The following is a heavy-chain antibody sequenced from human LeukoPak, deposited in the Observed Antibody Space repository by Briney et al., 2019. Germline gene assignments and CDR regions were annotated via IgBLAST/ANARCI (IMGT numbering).Heavy chain of an antibody. D-gene: IGHD3-22*01. V-gene: IGHV1-69*01. CDR1: GGTFSSYA. J-gene: IGHJ4*02. CDR3: AREPMGGYDSSGYYRNQYYFDY. CDR2: IIPIFGTA. Sequence: SVKVSCKASGGTFSSYAISWVRQAPGQGLEWVGGIIPIFGTANYAQKFQGRVTITADESTSTAYMELSSLRSEDTAVYYCAREPMGGYDSSGYYRNQYYFDYWGQGTLVTVSS.